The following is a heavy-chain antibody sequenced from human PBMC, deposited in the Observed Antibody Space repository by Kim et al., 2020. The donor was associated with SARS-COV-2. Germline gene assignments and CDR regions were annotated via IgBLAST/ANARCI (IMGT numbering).Heavy chain of an antibody. J-gene: IGHJ5*02. CDR1: GGSISSSSYY. Sequence: SETLSLTCTVSGGSISSSSYYWGWIRQPPGKGLEWIGSIYYSGSTYYNPSLKSRVTISVDTSKNQFSLKLSSVTAADTAVYYCARRVQGEIEAVDPWGQGTLVTVSS. CDR2: IYYSGST. CDR3: ARRVQGEIEAVDP. V-gene: IGHV4-39*01. D-gene: IGHD3-16*01.